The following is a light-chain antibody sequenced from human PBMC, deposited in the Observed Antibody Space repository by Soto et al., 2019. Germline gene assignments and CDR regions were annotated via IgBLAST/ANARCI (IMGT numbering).Light chain of an antibody. V-gene: IGLV2-23*01. CDR1: SSDVGGYNL. J-gene: IGLJ3*02. CDR3: CSYAGSGTWV. Sequence: QSALTQPASVSGSPGQSITISCTGTSSDVGGYNLVSWYQHHPSTAPKLMIYEGSRRPSGVSNRFSGSRSGNTASLTISGLQAEDEADYYCCSYAGSGTWVFGGGTKLTVL. CDR2: EGS.